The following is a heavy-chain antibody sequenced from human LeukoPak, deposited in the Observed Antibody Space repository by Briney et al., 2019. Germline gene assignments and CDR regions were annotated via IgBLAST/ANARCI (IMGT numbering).Heavy chain of an antibody. J-gene: IGHJ4*02. CDR2: IYSGGTT. CDR1: GFTVSSKY. V-gene: IGHV3-53*01. D-gene: IGHD6-6*01. Sequence: GGSLRLSCAASGFTVSSKYMSWVRQAPGKGLEWVSVIYSGGTTYYADSVKGRFAVSRDNSKNTLYLQMNSPRAEDTAVYYCAGGRISARPYYWGQGTLVTVSS. CDR3: AGGRISARPYY.